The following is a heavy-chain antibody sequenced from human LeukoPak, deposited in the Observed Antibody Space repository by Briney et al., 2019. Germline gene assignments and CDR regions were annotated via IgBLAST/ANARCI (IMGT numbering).Heavy chain of an antibody. D-gene: IGHD5-12*01. V-gene: IGHV4-39*01. CDR1: GGSISRSSYY. CDR3: ARHRVYSGYELVVTSYLDS. CDR2: IYYSGST. J-gene: IGHJ4*02. Sequence: PSETLSLTCTVSGGSISRSSYYWGWIRQPPGKGLEWIGSIYYSGSTYYNPSLKSRVTISVDTSKNQFSLRLTSVTAADTAVYYCARHRVYSGYELVVTSYLDSWGQGTLVTISS.